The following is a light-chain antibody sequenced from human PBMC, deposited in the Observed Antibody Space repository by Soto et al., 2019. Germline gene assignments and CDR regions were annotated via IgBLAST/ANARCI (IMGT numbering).Light chain of an antibody. V-gene: IGLV1-51*01. CDR2: DNN. Sequence: QSVLTQPPSVSAAPGQKVTISCSGSSSNIGNNYVSWYRQLPGTAPKLLIYDNNKRPSGIPDRFSGSKSGTSATLGINGLQTGDEADYYCGTWDSSLSAVVFGGGTQLTVL. CDR3: GTWDSSLSAVV. CDR1: SSNIGNNY. J-gene: IGLJ2*01.